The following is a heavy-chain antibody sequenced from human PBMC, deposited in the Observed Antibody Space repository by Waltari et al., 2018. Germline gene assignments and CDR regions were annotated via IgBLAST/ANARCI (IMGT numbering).Heavy chain of an antibody. J-gene: IGHJ4*02. CDR2: IYYSGST. V-gene: IGHV4-59*01. CDR1: GGSISSYY. Sequence: QVQLQESGPGLVKPSETLSLTCTVSGGSISSYYWSWIRQPPGKGMEWIGYIYYSGSTNYHPSLKSRVTISVDTSKNQFSLKLSSVTAADTAVYYCARGRDGYNFFDYWGQGTLVTVSS. CDR3: ARGRDGYNFFDY. D-gene: IGHD5-12*01.